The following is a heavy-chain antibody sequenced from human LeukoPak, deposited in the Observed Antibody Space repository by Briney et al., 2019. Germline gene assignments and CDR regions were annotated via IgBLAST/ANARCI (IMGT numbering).Heavy chain of an antibody. V-gene: IGHV3-48*03. CDR2: ISSSGSTI. Sequence: GGSLRLSCAASGFTFSSYEMKWVRQAPGKGREWVSYISSSGSTIYYADSVKGRFTISRENAKNSLYLQANSLRAEDTAVYYCARVVSSGWYSDYWGQGTLVTVSS. D-gene: IGHD6-19*01. CDR1: GFTFSSYE. J-gene: IGHJ4*02. CDR3: ARVVSSGWYSDY.